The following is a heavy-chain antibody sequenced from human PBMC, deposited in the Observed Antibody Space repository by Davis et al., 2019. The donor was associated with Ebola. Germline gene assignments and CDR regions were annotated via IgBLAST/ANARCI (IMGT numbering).Heavy chain of an antibody. D-gene: IGHD4-11*01. CDR3: ARLQYLSPGVSDGMDV. J-gene: IGHJ6*02. CDR1: GYSFTSYW. Sequence: PGGSLRLSCKGSGYSFTSYWIGWVRQLPGKGLEWMGIIYPGDSDTRYSPSFQGQVTISADKSISTAYLQWSSLKASDTAMYYCARLQYLSPGVSDGMDVWGQGTTVTVSS. CDR2: IYPGDSDT. V-gene: IGHV5-51*01.